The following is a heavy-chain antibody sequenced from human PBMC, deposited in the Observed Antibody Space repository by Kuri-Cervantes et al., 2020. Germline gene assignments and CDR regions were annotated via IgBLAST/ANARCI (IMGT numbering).Heavy chain of an antibody. CDR1: GFTFSSYD. CDR3: AKVPMLRRSTSSYYFDY. Sequence: GGSLRLSCAASGFTFSSYDMHWVRQATGKGLEWVSAIGTAGDTYYPGSVKGRFTISRDNSKNTLYLQMNSLRAEDTAVYYCAKVPMLRRSTSSYYFDYWGQGTLVTVSS. J-gene: IGHJ4*02. D-gene: IGHD2-2*01. V-gene: IGHV3-13*01. CDR2: IGTAGDT.